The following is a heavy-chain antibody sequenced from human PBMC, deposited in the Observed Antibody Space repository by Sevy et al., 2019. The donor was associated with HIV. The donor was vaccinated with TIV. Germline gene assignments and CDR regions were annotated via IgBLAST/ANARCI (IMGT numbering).Heavy chain of an antibody. CDR2: VSGSGGST. CDR1: GFTFSSYA. D-gene: IGHD2-8*01. V-gene: IGHV3-23*01. J-gene: IGHJ4*02. Sequence: GGCLRLSCAASGFTFSSYAMSWVRQAPGKGLEWVSAVSGSGGSTHYADAVKGRFTISRDNSKNTLYLQMNSLRAEDTALYYCAKDMYTRGGDFDYWGQGTLVTVSS. CDR3: AKDMYTRGGDFDY.